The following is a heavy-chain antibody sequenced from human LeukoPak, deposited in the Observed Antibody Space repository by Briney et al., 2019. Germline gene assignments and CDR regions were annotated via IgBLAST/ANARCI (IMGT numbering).Heavy chain of an antibody. CDR3: AREQDASNSRPFDY. V-gene: IGHV4-4*07. CDR2: IDSSGNT. D-gene: IGHD3-16*01. CDR1: GVSMNLYH. J-gene: IGHJ4*02. Sequence: SETLSLTCIVSGVSMNLYHWSWIRQPAGKGLEWIGRIDSSGNTNHNPTLKSRVRLSVDTSKRRFSLKLNSVTAADTAVYYCAREQDASNSRPFDYWGQGALVTVSS.